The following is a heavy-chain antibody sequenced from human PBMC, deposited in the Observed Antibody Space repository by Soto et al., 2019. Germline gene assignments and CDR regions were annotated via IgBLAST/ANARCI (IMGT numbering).Heavy chain of an antibody. Sequence: EVQLVESGGDLVQPGRSLRLSCTASEFTFDDYAMLWVRQAPGKGLEWVSFIRSKAHGGTTEYAASVKGRFTISRDDSKSIAFLQINSLQTEDTAMYYCTRGLRGGSYFDYWGQGTLVTVSS. CDR2: IRSKAHGGTT. CDR1: EFTFDDYA. D-gene: IGHD3-16*01. V-gene: IGHV3-49*04. J-gene: IGHJ4*02. CDR3: TRGLRGGSYFDY.